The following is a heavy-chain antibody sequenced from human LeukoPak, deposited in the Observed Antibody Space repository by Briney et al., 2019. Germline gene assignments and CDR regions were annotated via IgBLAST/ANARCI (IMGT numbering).Heavy chain of an antibody. V-gene: IGHV3-23*01. CDR2: ISGGGEIT. CDR3: ATDRHLSPSTPIDH. J-gene: IGHJ4*02. CDR1: GFTFTNYA. Sequence: QPGGSLRLSCVASGFTFTNYAINWVRQAPGKGLDWVSGISGGGEITFYSQSVKGRCTTSRDNSKYTVFLEMNSLKVEDTAIYYCATDRHLSPSTPIDHWGQGTLVTVSS.